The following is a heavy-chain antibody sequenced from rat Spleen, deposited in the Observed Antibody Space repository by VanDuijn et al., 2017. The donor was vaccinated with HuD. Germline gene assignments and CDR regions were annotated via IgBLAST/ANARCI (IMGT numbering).Heavy chain of an antibody. Sequence: EVQLVESGGGLVQPGRSLKLSCAASGFNFNDYWMGWVRQAPGKGLEWIGEINKDSRTIKYSPSLKDKFTVSRDNARNTLYLQMSKLGSEDTAIYYCVREKFGVDYWGQGVMVTVSS. D-gene: IGHD4-3*01. CDR2: INKDSRTI. CDR1: GFNFNDYW. V-gene: IGHV4-2*01. CDR3: VREKFGVDY. J-gene: IGHJ2*01.